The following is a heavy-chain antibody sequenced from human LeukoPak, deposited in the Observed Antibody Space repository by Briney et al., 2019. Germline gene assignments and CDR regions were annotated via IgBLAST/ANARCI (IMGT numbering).Heavy chain of an antibody. D-gene: IGHD3-3*01. Sequence: ASVKVSCKASGYKFTDYFIHWVRQAPGQGLEWMGRIHPRSGGTNYAQKLQGRVTMTTDTSTSTAYMELRSLRSDDTAVYYCASSERDNYDFWSGYYIRYVDYWGQGTLVTVSS. V-gene: IGHV1-2*06. CDR2: IHPRSGGT. CDR3: ASSERDNYDFWSGYYIRYVDY. J-gene: IGHJ4*02. CDR1: GYKFTDYF.